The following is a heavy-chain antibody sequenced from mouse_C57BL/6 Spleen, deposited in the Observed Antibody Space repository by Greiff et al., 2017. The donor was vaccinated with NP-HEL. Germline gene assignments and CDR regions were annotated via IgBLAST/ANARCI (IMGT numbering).Heavy chain of an antibody. CDR1: GFTFSSYA. V-gene: IGHV5-4*03. D-gene: IGHD1-1*01. Sequence: EVKLMESGGGLVKPGGSLKLSCAASGFTFSSYAMSWVRQTPEKRLEWVATISDGGSYTYYPDNVKGRFTISRDNAKNNLYLQMSHLKSEDTAMYYCASYGSSGDYWGQGTTLTVSS. CDR2: ISDGGSYT. CDR3: ASYGSSGDY. J-gene: IGHJ2*01.